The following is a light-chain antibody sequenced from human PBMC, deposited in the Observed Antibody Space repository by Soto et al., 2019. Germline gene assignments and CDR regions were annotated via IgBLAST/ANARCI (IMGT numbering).Light chain of an antibody. CDR3: QPRSNLVS. CDR2: DAS. Sequence: EIVLTQSPVTLALSPGETATLYCRASQRVLTYLGWYQQKPGQAPRLLISDASTRASGIPARFSGSGSGTDFTLTISSLEPEYFAVDYCQPRSNLVSFGPGTRPEI. V-gene: IGKV3-11*01. J-gene: IGKJ5*01. CDR1: QRVLTY.